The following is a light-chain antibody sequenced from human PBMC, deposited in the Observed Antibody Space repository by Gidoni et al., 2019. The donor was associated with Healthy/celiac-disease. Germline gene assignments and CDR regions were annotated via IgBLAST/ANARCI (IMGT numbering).Light chain of an antibody. Sequence: SSELPQDPAVSLALGQTVRITGQGDSLRSYYASWYQQKPGQAPVLVIYGKNNRPSGIPDRFSGSSSGNTASLTITGAQAEDEADYYCNSRDSSGNHAVFGGGTKLTVL. CDR1: SLRSYY. CDR3: NSRDSSGNHAV. V-gene: IGLV3-19*01. J-gene: IGLJ2*01. CDR2: GKN.